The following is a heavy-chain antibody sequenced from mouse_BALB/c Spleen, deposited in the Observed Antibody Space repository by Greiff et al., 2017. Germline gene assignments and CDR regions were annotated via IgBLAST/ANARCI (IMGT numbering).Heavy chain of an antibody. J-gene: IGHJ4*01. CDR1: GFSLTSYG. D-gene: IGHD1-1*01. CDR2: IWAGGST. Sequence: VQVVESGPGLVAPSQSLSITCTVSGFSLTSYGVHWVRQPPGKGLEWLGVIWAGGSTNYNSALMSRLSISKDNSKSQVFLKMNSLQTDDTAMYYCARALDYYGSSYAMDYWGQGTSVTVSS. V-gene: IGHV2-9*02. CDR3: ARALDYYGSSYAMDY.